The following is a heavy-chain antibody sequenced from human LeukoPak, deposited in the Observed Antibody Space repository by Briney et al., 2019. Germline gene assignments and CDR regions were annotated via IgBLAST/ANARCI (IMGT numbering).Heavy chain of an antibody. J-gene: IGHJ4*02. D-gene: IGHD3-3*01. CDR1: GFTFGKYW. V-gene: IGHV3-7*03. CDR2: IKLDGSEK. Sequence: GGSLRLSRVASGFTFGKYWMSWVRQAPGKGLEWVANIKLDGSEKNYVDSVKGRFTISRDNTKNSLYLRMNSLRVEDTAVFYCARDQYDTWSRRGNFDSWGQGTLVIVSS. CDR3: ARDQYDTWSRRGNFDS.